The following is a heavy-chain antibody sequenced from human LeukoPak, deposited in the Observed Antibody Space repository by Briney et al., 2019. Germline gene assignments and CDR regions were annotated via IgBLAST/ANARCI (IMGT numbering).Heavy chain of an antibody. D-gene: IGHD3-22*01. CDR3: ARGARYYYDSSGSGYYFDY. J-gene: IGHJ4*02. CDR1: GFTFSSHW. V-gene: IGHV3-66*01. CDR2: IYSGGST. Sequence: GGSLRLSCAASGFTFSSHWMSWVRQAPGKGLEWVSVIYSGGSTYYADSVKGRFTISRDNSKNTLYLQMNSLRAEDTAVYYCARGARYYYDSSGSGYYFDYWGQGTLVTVSS.